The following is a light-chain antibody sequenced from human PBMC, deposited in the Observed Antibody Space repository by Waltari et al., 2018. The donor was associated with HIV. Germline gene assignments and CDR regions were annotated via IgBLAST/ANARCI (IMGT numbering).Light chain of an antibody. V-gene: IGLV2-8*01. CDR1: SSDIGAYAF. J-gene: IGLJ2*01. Sequence: QSALTQPPSASGSLGQSVTISCTGSSSDIGAYAFVSWFQQHPHSAPQLLLYEVTRRPASVSGRFSGSRSCNTAFLTVAGLQPDDEATYFCSSYGDSLKVLFGGGTNVTVL. CDR2: EVT. CDR3: SSYGDSLKVL.